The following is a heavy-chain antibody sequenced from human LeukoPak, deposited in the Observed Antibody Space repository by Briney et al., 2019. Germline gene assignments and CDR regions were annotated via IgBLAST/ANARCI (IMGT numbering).Heavy chain of an antibody. CDR3: ARVRHSEYYDILSYYYYYMDV. D-gene: IGHD3-9*01. J-gene: IGHJ6*03. Sequence: ASVKVSCKASGYTFTGYYMHWVRQAPGQGLEWMGWINPNSGGTNYAQKFQGRVTMTRDTSISTAYMELSRLRSDDTAVYYCARVRHSEYYDILSYYYYYMDVWGKGTTVTVSS. V-gene: IGHV1-2*02. CDR1: GYTFTGYY. CDR2: INPNSGGT.